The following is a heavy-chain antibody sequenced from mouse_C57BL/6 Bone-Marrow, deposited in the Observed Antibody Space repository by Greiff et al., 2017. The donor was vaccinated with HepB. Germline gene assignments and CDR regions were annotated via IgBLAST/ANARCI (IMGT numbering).Heavy chain of an antibody. J-gene: IGHJ2*01. D-gene: IGHD1-1*01. V-gene: IGHV1-55*01. Sequence: QVQLQQPGAELVKPGASVKMSCKASGYTFTSYWITWVKQRPGQGLEWIGDIYPGSGSTNYNEKFKSKATLTVDTSSSTAYMQLSSLTSEDAAVYYCARWHYGSSWDYWGKGTTLTVSS. CDR2: IYPGSGST. CDR3: ARWHYGSSWDY. CDR1: GYTFTSYW.